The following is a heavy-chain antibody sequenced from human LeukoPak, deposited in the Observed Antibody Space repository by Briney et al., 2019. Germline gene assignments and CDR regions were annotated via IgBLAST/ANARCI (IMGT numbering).Heavy chain of an antibody. CDR1: GYTFTSYA. CDR3: AKTRVRGAVRTGGPYDAFDI. D-gene: IGHD3-10*01. CDR2: INTNTGNP. J-gene: IGHJ3*02. Sequence: GASVKVSCKASGYTFTSYAMNWVRQAPGQGLEWMGWINTNTGNPTYAQGFTGRFVFSLDTSVSTAYLQISSLKAEDTAVYYCAKTRVRGAVRTGGPYDAFDIWGQGTMVTVSS. V-gene: IGHV7-4-1*02.